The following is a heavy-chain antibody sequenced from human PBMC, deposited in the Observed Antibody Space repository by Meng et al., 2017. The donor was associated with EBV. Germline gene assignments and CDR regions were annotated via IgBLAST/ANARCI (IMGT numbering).Heavy chain of an antibody. CDR1: EFTFTSAL. Sequence: QVGESGRDLVKTGESLKLSCAASEFTFTSALRNWGRQAPGKGLEWVGRIRSQVDGRTADYSAPVKGRFTISRDDSKHTLYLQMNSLKIEDSAVYYCTTDEGGSRFWGQGTLVTVSS. CDR3: TTDEGGSRF. J-gene: IGHJ4*02. D-gene: IGHD1-26*01. CDR2: IRSQVDGRTA. V-gene: IGHV3-15*01.